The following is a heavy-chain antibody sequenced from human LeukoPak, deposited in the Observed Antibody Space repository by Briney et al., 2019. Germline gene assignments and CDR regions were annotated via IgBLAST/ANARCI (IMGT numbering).Heavy chain of an antibody. J-gene: IGHJ6*03. D-gene: IGHD3-10*01. V-gene: IGHV3-7*01. Sequence: TSETLSLTCAVYGGSFSGYYWSWVRQAPGKGLEWVANIKQDGSEKYYVDSVKGRFTISRGNAKNSLYLQMNSLRAEDTAVYYCARETLWFGELFRYYYYYMDVWGKGTTVTISS. CDR3: ARETLWFGELFRYYYYYMDV. CDR1: GGSFSGYY. CDR2: IKQDGSEK.